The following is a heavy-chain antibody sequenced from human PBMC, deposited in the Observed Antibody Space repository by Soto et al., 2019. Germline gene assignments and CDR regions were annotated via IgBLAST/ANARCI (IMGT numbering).Heavy chain of an antibody. CDR3: ARAGRYPTIFGVVRQVSPRFDP. V-gene: IGHV4-38-2*01. D-gene: IGHD3-3*01. Sequence: SETLSLTCAVSGYSISSAYYWGWIRQPPGKGLEWRGSIYHSGSTYYNPSLKSRVTISIDTSKNQFSLKLSSVTAADTAVYNCARAGRYPTIFGVVRQVSPRFDPWGQGTLVTVSS. CDR1: GYSISSAYY. CDR2: IYHSGST. J-gene: IGHJ5*02.